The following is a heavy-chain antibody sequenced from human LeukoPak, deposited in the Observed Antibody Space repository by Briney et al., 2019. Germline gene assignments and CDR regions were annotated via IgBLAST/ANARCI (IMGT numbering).Heavy chain of an antibody. V-gene: IGHV3-23*01. CDR2: ISGGDGST. J-gene: IGHJ5*02. CDR1: GFTFSSYA. Sequence: GGSLRLSCAASGFTFSSYAMNWVRQAPGKGLEWVSVISGGDGSTYYADSVKGRFTISRDNSKNTLYLQMNSLRAEDTAAYYCAKGFSSGWPNWIDPWGQGTLVTVSP. CDR3: AKGFSSGWPNWIDP. D-gene: IGHD6-19*01.